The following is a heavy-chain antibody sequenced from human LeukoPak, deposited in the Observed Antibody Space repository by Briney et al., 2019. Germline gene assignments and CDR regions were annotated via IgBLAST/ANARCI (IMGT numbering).Heavy chain of an antibody. CDR1: RFTFTSSG. Sequence: GGSLRLSCSASRFTFTSSGMSWVRQAPGKGLEWVSAISGSGGSTYYADSVRGRLTISRDNSKNTLYLQMNSLRAEDTAVYYCAKQSYSNSWNNFDYWGQGTLVTVSS. CDR2: ISGSGGST. V-gene: IGHV3-23*01. J-gene: IGHJ4*02. D-gene: IGHD6-13*01. CDR3: AKQSYSNSWNNFDY.